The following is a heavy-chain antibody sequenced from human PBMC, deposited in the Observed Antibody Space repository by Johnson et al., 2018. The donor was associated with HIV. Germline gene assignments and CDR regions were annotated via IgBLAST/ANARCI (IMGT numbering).Heavy chain of an antibody. D-gene: IGHD3/OR15-3a*01. CDR3: AREFGQASSYAFDI. V-gene: IGHV3-13*01. J-gene: IGHJ3*02. CDR2: IGTAGDT. Sequence: VQLVESGGGVIRPGGSLRLSCAASGFTFSSYDMHWVRQATGKGLEWVSAIGTAGDTYYPGSVKGRFTISRENAKNSLYLQMNSLRAGDTAVYYCAREFGQASSYAFDIWGQGTMVTVSS. CDR1: GFTFSSYD.